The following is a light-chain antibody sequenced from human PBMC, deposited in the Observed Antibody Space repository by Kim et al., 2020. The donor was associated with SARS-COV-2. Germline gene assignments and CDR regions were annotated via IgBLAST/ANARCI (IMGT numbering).Light chain of an antibody. J-gene: IGLJ2*01. CDR3: LLYHVGALV. CDR2: NTN. V-gene: IGLV7-43*01. CDR1: TGLVTSNYY. Sequence: PGGTVTLTCASNTGLVTSNYYANWFQLKPGQAPRALIYNTNNNNSWTPARFSGSLLGGKAALTLSGAQPEDEAVYFCLLYHVGALVFGGGTQLTVL.